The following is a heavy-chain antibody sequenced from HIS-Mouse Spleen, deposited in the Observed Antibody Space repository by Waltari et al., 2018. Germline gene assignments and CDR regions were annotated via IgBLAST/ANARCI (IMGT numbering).Heavy chain of an antibody. V-gene: IGHV3-74*01. CDR3: ARGKSGSYPDAFDI. D-gene: IGHD1-26*01. J-gene: IGHJ3*02. Sequence: EVQLVESGGGLVKPGGSFRLSCAASGFPFSSFWLHLVCQAPGKGLGGVSRINSDGSSTSYADSVKGRFTISRDNAKNTLYLQMNSLRAEDTAVYYCARGKSGSYPDAFDIWGQGTMVTVSS. CDR2: INSDGSST. CDR1: GFPFSSFW.